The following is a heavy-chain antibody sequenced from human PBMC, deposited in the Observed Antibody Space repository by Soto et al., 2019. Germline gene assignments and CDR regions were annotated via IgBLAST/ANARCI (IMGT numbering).Heavy chain of an antibody. CDR3: ARALGPEELIEADYCHYGMDV. CDR2: IDPSGGST. D-gene: IGHD6-13*01. V-gene: IGHV1-46*01. Sequence: ASVKVSCKASGYTFTSYYMHWVRQAPGQGLGWMGIIDPSGGSTNYAQKFQGRVTMTRDTSTSTVYMELSNLRSEDTAVYFCARALGPEELIEADYCHYGMDVWG. CDR1: GYTFTSYY. J-gene: IGHJ6*02.